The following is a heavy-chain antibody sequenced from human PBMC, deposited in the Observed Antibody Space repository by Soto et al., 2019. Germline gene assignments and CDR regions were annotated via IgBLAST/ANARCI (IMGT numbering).Heavy chain of an antibody. CDR1: GYTFTSYY. CDR3: ARDSLGYSSSWYESESYGMDV. D-gene: IGHD6-13*01. V-gene: IGHV1-46*01. J-gene: IGHJ6*02. CDR2: INPSGGST. Sequence: ASVKVSCKASGYTFTSYYMHWVRQAPGQGLEWMGIINPSGGSTGYAQKFQGRVTMTRDTSTSTVYMELSSLRSEDTAVYYCARDSLGYSSSWYESESYGMDVWGQGTTVTVSS.